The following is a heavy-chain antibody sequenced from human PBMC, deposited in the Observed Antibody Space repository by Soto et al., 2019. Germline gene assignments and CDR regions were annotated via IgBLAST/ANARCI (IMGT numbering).Heavy chain of an antibody. CDR3: AREEQTTVTLGNWFDA. CDR1: GGTFCSYA. D-gene: IGHD4-17*01. V-gene: IGHV1-69*01. J-gene: IGHJ5*02. CDR2: IIPIFGTA. Sequence: QVQLLQSGAEVKKPGSSVNVSCKASGGTFCSYAISWVRQAPGQGLEWMGGIIPIFGTANYAQKFQGRVKITADESTSPAYMELSSLRYEDTAVYYCAREEQTTVTLGNWFDAWGQGTLVTVSS.